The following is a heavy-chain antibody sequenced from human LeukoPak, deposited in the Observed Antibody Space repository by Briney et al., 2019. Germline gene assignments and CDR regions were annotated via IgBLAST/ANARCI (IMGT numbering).Heavy chain of an antibody. J-gene: IGHJ4*02. V-gene: IGHV4-30-2*01. CDR1: GGSISSGGYS. CDR3: ARLAPAAAN. CDR2: IYHSGST. Sequence: SQTLSLTCAVSGGSISSGGYSWSWIRQPPGKGLEWIGEIYHSGSTNYNPSLKSRVTISVDKSKNQFSLKLSSVTAADTAVYYCARLAPAAANWGQGTLVTVSS. D-gene: IGHD6-13*01.